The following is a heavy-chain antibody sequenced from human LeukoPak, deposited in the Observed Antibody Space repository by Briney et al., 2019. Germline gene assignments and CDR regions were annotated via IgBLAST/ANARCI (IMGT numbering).Heavy chain of an antibody. Sequence: GGSLRLSCAASGFTFSAYSMNWVRQAPGKGLEWFSYIIGGGTSIYYADSVKGRFTISRDNAKSSLYLQMNSLRAEDTAVYYCARTGRTEYYDCSAYPYTWFDPWGQGTLVTVSS. V-gene: IGHV3-48*04. CDR2: IIGGGTSI. CDR1: GFTFSAYS. D-gene: IGHD3-22*01. CDR3: ARTGRTEYYDCSAYPYTWFDP. J-gene: IGHJ5*02.